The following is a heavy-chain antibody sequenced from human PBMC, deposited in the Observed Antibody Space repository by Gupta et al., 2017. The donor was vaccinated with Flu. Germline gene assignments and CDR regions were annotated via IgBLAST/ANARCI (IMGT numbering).Heavy chain of an antibody. D-gene: IGHD6-19*01. J-gene: IGHJ2*01. CDR3: AKSDTSGPYWYFDL. Sequence: EVQVLVSGVGLVQPGGSLRLSCAASGFTFTSYAMTWVGQAPGKGLELVSAISGSGGNTYYADSVKGRFTISRDNSKNTLYLQMNTLRAEDTAVYYCAKSDTSGPYWYFDLWGRGTLVAVSS. V-gene: IGHV3-23*01. CDR2: ISGSGGNT. CDR1: GFTFTSYA.